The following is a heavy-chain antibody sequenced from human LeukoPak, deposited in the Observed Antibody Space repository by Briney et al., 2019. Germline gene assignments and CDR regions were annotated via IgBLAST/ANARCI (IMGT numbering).Heavy chain of an antibody. J-gene: IGHJ2*01. CDR1: GGSISSDHYY. D-gene: IGHD1-26*01. CDR3: TGPAGTYWYFDL. V-gene: IGHV4-39*07. CDR2: IYYSGNS. Sequence: SETLSLTCTVSGGSISSDHYYWGWIRQPPGKGLEWIGSIYYSGNSYYNPSLKSRVTMSVDTSKNQFSLKVSSVTAADTAVYYCTGPAGTYWYFDLWGRGTLVTVSS.